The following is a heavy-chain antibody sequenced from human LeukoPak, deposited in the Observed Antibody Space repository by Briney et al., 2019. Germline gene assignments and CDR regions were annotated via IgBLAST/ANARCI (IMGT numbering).Heavy chain of an antibody. CDR1: GFTFGDYA. V-gene: IGHV3-49*03. D-gene: IGHD5-12*01. Sequence: GGSLRLSCTASGFTFGDYAMSWFRQAPGKGLEWVGFIRSKAYGGTTEYAASVKGRFTISRDDSKSIAYLQMNSLKTEDTAVYYCTRDPDGYSGYDSDDYWGRGTLVTVSS. CDR3: TRDPDGYSGYDSDDY. J-gene: IGHJ4*02. CDR2: IRSKAYGGTT.